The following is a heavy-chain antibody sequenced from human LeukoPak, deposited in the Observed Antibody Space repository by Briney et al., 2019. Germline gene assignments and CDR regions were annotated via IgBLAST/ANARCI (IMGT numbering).Heavy chain of an antibody. J-gene: IGHJ4*02. Sequence: PGGSLRLSCAASGFTFSAFWMSWVRQAPGKGLEWVGNIKEDGSERHYVDSVKGRFTISRDNAENSLYLQMSSLRVEDTAVYYCARYTVPFCGGDCYSQFLDYWGQGALVTVS. CDR1: GFTFSAFW. D-gene: IGHD2-21*01. CDR3: ARYTVPFCGGDCYSQFLDY. CDR2: IKEDGSER. V-gene: IGHV3-7*01.